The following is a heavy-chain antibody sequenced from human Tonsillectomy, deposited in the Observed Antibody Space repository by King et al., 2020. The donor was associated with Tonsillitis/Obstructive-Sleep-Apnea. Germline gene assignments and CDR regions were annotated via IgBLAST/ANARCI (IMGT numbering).Heavy chain of an antibody. V-gene: IGHV1-46*01. Sequence: VQLVESGAEVKKPGASGKVSCKASGYTFTSYYIHWVRQAPGQGLEWMGIINPSGGSTSYAQKFQGRVTMTRDTSTSTVYMELSSLRSEETAVYYCARDGSVATRPLDYRGQGTLVTVSS. CDR2: INPSGGST. J-gene: IGHJ4*02. CDR3: ARDGSVATRPLDY. CDR1: GYTFTSYY. D-gene: IGHD6-6*01.